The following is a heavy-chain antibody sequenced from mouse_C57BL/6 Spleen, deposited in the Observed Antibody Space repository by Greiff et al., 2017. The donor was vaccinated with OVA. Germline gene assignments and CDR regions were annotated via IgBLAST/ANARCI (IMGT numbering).Heavy chain of an antibody. CDR2: IYPRDGST. CDR1: GYTFTSYD. J-gene: IGHJ1*03. Sequence: QVQLQQSGPELVKPGASVKLSCKASGYTFTSYDINWVKQSPGKGLEWIGWIYPRDGSTKYNEKFKGKATLTVDTSSSTAYMELHSLTSEDSAVYFCARSRYYGSSYLNFDVWGTGTTVTVSS. CDR3: ARSRYYGSSYLNFDV. V-gene: IGHV1-85*01. D-gene: IGHD1-1*01.